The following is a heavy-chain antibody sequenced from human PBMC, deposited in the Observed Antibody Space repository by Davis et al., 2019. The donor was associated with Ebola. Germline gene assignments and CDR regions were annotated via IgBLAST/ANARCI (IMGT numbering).Heavy chain of an antibody. Sequence: ASVKVSCKASGYTFTSYGISWVRQAPGQGLEWMGWINPNSGGTNYAQKFQGWVTMTRDTSISTAYMELSRLRSDDTAVYYCARETYYYDSSGYYYPDYWGQGTLVTVSS. CDR1: GYTFTSYG. D-gene: IGHD3-22*01. J-gene: IGHJ4*02. CDR3: ARETYYYDSSGYYYPDY. V-gene: IGHV1-2*04. CDR2: INPNSGGT.